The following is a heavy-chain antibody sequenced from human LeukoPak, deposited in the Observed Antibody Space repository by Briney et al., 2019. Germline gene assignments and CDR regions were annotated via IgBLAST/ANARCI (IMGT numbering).Heavy chain of an antibody. CDR2: INTDGSST. Sequence: GGSLRLSCAASGFTFSSYWMPWVRQAPGKGLVWVSRINTDGSSTSYADSVKGRFTISRDNAKNTLYLQMNSLRAEDTAVYYCARVRGQSTYDFWSGPPNWFDPWGQGTLVTVSS. J-gene: IGHJ5*02. CDR1: GFTFSSYW. V-gene: IGHV3-74*01. D-gene: IGHD3-3*01. CDR3: ARVRGQSTYDFWSGPPNWFDP.